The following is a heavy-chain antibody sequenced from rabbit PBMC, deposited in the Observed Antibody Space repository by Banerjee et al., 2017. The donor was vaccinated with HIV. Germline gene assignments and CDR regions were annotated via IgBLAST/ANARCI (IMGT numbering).Heavy chain of an antibody. V-gene: IGHV1S29*01. CDR3: ARSNTYYGMDL. Sequence: QEQLKESGGGLVQPGGSLKLSCKASGFDFSSYATTWVRQAPGKGLEYIGYITYRGSAYYASWVNGRFTISRENTQNTLYLQLNSLTAADTATYFCARSNTYYGMDLWGPGTLVTVS. CDR2: ITYRGSA. CDR1: GFDFSSYA. J-gene: IGHJ6*01.